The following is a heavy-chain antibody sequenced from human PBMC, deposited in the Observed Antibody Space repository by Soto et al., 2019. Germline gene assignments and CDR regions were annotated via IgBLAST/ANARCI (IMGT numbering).Heavy chain of an antibody. CDR2: IIPIFGTA. Sequence: QVQRVQSGAEGKKPGSSVKVSCKASGGTFSSYAISWVRQAPGQGLEWMGGIIPIFGTANYAQKFQGRVTVTADESTDTAYMELSSLRSEDTAVYYGARALPDYGDSLRAFDIWGQGTMVTVSS. D-gene: IGHD4-17*01. CDR3: ARALPDYGDSLRAFDI. J-gene: IGHJ3*02. CDR1: GGTFSSYA. V-gene: IGHV1-69*01.